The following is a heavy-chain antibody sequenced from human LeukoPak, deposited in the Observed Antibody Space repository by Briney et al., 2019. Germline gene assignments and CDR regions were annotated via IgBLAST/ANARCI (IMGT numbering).Heavy chain of an antibody. V-gene: IGHV3-30*18. J-gene: IGHJ4*02. CDR1: GFTLSAYA. CDR2: ISYDGSKK. Sequence: GRSLRLSCAASGFTLSAYAMHWVRQAPGKGLEWVALISYDGSKKYYADSVMGRFTISRDNSKNTLYLQLNSLRAEDTAVYYCVKGHVVLVPDAMPADILDSWGRGTLVTVSS. D-gene: IGHD2-2*01. CDR3: VKGHVVLVPDAMPADILDS.